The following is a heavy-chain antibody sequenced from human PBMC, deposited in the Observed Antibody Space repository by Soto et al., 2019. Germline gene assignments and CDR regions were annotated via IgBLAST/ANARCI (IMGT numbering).Heavy chain of an antibody. Sequence: ASVKVSCKASGYTFTGYYMHWVRQAPGQGLEWMGWINPNSGGTNYAQKFQGWVTMTRDTSISTAYMELSRLRSDDTAVYYCARDLYIGSNWFDPWGQGTLVTVSS. CDR1: GYTFTGYY. CDR2: INPNSGGT. CDR3: ARDLYIGSNWFDP. D-gene: IGHD3-10*01. J-gene: IGHJ5*02. V-gene: IGHV1-2*04.